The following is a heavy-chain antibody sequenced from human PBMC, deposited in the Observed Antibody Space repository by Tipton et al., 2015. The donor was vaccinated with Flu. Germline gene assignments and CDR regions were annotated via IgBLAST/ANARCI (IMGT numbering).Heavy chain of an antibody. J-gene: IGHJ4*02. CDR1: GGSISTSGYY. CDR2: IRYGGSS. D-gene: IGHD1-1*01. V-gene: IGHV4-39*07. Sequence: TLSLTCTVSGGSISTSGYYWGWIRQPPGKGLEWIVSIRYGGSSYYTPSLKSRVTISLDMSKDQFSLKLASVTAADTAVYYCARVWSSFVTTASLDCWGRGTLVTVSS. CDR3: ARVWSSFVTTASLDC.